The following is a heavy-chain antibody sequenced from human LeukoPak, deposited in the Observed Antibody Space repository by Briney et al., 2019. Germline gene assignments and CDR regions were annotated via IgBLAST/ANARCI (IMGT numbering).Heavy chain of an antibody. Sequence: GESLKISCKGSGYSFTSYWIGWVRQMPGKGLEWMGITYPGDSDTRYSPSFQGQVTISADKSISTAYLQWSSLKASDTAMYYLSGSYGDSSGWKKLVDPWGQGTLVTVSS. J-gene: IGHJ5*02. D-gene: IGHD6-19*01. CDR2: TYPGDSDT. CDR3: SGSYGDSSGWKKLVDP. V-gene: IGHV5-51*01. CDR1: GYSFTSYW.